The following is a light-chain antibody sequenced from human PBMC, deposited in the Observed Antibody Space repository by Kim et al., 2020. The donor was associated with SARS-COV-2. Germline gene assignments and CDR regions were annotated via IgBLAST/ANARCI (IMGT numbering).Light chain of an antibody. CDR3: QSYDSSLSGV. CDR1: SSNIGAGYD. Sequence: RATMSCTGSSSNIGAGYDVHWYQQLPGTAPKPRIYGNSNRPSGVPDRFSGSKSGTSASLAITGLQAEDEADYYCQSYDSSLSGVFGGGTQLTVL. V-gene: IGLV1-40*01. J-gene: IGLJ2*01. CDR2: GNS.